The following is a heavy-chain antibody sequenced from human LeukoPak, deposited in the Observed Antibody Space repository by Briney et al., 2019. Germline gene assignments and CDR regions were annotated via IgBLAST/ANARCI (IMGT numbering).Heavy chain of an antibody. V-gene: IGHV4-59*12. Sequence: SETLSLTCTVSGGSISSYYWSWIRQPPGKGLEWIGYIYYSGSTNYNPSLKSRVTISVDTSKNQFSLKLSSVTAADTAVYYWASLGVGATTVYYYYYGMDVGGQGTTVTVSS. CDR1: GGSISSYY. CDR3: ASLGVGATTVYYYYYGMDV. D-gene: IGHD1-26*01. CDR2: IYYSGST. J-gene: IGHJ6*02.